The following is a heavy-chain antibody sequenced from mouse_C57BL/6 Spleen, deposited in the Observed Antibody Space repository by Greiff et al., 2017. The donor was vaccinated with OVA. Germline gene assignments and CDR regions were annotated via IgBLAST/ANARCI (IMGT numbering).Heavy chain of an antibody. Sequence: QVQLKQSGAELVKPGASVKISCKASGYAFRSYWMNWVKQRPGKGLEWIGQIYPGDGDTKYNGKFKGKATLTADTSSSTAYMQLSSLTSAVSAVSFCSSAFVYSMDYWGQGTSLTVSS. CDR2: IYPGDGDT. J-gene: IGHJ4*01. CDR1: GYAFRSYW. CDR3: SSAFVYSMDY. V-gene: IGHV1-80*01.